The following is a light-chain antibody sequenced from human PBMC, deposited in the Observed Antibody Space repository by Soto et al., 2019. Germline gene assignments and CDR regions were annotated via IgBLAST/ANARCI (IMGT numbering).Light chain of an antibody. CDR3: SSYTCSSTRV. CDR2: EVS. Sequence: QSALTQPASVSGSPGQSITISCTGTSSDVVGYNDVSWYQQHPGKAPKLMIYEVSNRPSGVSNRFSGSKSGNTASLTISGLQAEDEADYYCSSYTCSSTRVFGGGTQLTVL. V-gene: IGLV2-14*01. J-gene: IGLJ3*02. CDR1: SSDVVGYND.